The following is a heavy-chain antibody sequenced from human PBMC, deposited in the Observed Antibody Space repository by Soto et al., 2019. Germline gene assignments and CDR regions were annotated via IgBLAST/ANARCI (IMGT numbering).Heavy chain of an antibody. CDR3: ARLCRGGSCHRAPSDY. Sequence: PSETLSLTCTVSGGSISSSSYYWGWIRQPPGKGLEWIGSIYYSGGTYYNPSLKSRVTISVDTSKNQFSLKLSSVTAADTAVYYCARLCRGGSCHRAPSDYWGKGTLVTVPS. V-gene: IGHV4-39*01. J-gene: IGHJ4*02. CDR1: GGSISSSSYY. CDR2: IYYSGGT. D-gene: IGHD2-15*01.